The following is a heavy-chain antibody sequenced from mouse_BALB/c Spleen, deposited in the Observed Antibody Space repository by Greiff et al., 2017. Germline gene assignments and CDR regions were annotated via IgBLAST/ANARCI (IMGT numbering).Heavy chain of an antibody. CDR1: GFNIKDYY. Sequence: EVKLQESGAELVRPGALVKLSCKASGFNIKDYYMHWVKQRPEQGLEWIGWIDPENGNTIYDPKFQGKASITADTSSNTAYLQLSSLTSEDTAVYYCATVGMDYWGQGTSVTVSS. CDR2: IDPENGNT. J-gene: IGHJ4*01. CDR3: ATVGMDY. D-gene: IGHD1-1*01. V-gene: IGHV14-1*02.